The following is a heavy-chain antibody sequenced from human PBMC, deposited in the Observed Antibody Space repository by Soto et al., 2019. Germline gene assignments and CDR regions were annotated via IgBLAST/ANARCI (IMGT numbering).Heavy chain of an antibody. V-gene: IGHV4-39*01. CDR2: IYYSGST. D-gene: IGHD2-15*01. Sequence: PSETLSLTCTVSGGSISSSSYYWGWIRQPPGKGLEWIGSIYYSGSTYYNPSLKSRVTISVDTSKNQFSLKLSSVTAADTAVYYCAGDIVVVVAATPIRWFDPWGQGTLVTVSS. CDR1: GGSISSSSYY. CDR3: AGDIVVVVAATPIRWFDP. J-gene: IGHJ5*02.